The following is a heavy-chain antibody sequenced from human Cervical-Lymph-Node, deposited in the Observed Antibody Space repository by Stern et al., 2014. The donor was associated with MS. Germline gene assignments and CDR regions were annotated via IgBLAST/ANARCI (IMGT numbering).Heavy chain of an antibody. J-gene: IGHJ4*02. V-gene: IGHV1-46*01. CDR1: GYSFTDYY. CDR2: INPNDGDT. CDR3: ARWGLHKPLDY. D-gene: IGHD2-21*02. Sequence: VQLEESGADVKRSGASVTLSCKASGYSFTDYYIQWVRQAPGPGLEWMGMINPNDGDTGYAPRFQGRVTLTRDTSTNTAYIQLSSLRSDDTAVYFCARWGLHKPLDYWGQGTLVTVAS.